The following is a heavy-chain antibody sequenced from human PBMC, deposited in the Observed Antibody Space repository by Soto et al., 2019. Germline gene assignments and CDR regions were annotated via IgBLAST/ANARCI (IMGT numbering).Heavy chain of an antibody. CDR3: ARTSLVVAAATREDY. V-gene: IGHV3-30*03. CDR1: GFTFSSYG. CDR2: ISYDRSNK. Sequence: PGGSLRLSCAASGFTFSSYGMHWVRQAPGKGLEWVAVISYDRSNKYYADSVKGRFTISRDNAKNTLYLQMNSLRAEDTAVYYCARTSLVVAAATREDYWGQGTLVTVSS. J-gene: IGHJ4*02. D-gene: IGHD2-15*01.